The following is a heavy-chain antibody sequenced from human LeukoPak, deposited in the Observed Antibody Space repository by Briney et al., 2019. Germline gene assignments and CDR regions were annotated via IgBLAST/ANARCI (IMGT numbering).Heavy chain of an antibody. J-gene: IGHJ4*02. D-gene: IGHD4-23*01. Sequence: DSVKGRFTISRGNSMSTLYLQMNSLRAEDTAAYYCATGRTTAVTPYSRVFDYWGQGTLVTVSS. V-gene: IGHV3-30*03. CDR3: ATGRTTAVTPYSRVFDY.